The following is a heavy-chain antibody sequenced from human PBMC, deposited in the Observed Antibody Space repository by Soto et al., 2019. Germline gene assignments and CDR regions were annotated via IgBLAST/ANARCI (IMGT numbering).Heavy chain of an antibody. CDR1: GFIFEKFG. D-gene: IGHD1-26*01. Sequence: GGSLRLSCAASGFIFEKFGMSWVRQAPGKGLEWISSISGSGFKKYYADSVKGRFTISRDNSKSTVYLELNNLSAEDTAVYHCAKNQGVELVPLATVDWFDPWGQGSAVTVSS. J-gene: IGHJ5*02. V-gene: IGHV3-23*01. CDR2: ISGSGFKK. CDR3: AKNQGVELVPLATVDWFDP.